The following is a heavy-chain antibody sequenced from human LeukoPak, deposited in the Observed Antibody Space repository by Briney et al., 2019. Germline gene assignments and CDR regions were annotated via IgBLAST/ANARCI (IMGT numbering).Heavy chain of an antibody. CDR3: ARATYQPGLIDC. D-gene: IGHD2-2*01. CDR1: EFTFSLYA. CDR2: INDVSSDI. Sequence: GRSLRLSCAPSEFTFSLYAMNCVRQAPGKGLEWVSYINDVSSDIHYADSVKGRFTISRDNAKNTLYLQMNSLRAEDTAVYYCARATYQPGLIDCWGQGTLVTVSS. V-gene: IGHV3-21*05. J-gene: IGHJ4*02.